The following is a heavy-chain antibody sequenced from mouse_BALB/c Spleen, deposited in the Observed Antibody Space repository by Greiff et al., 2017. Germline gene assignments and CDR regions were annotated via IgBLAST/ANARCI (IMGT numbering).Heavy chain of an antibody. CDR3: ARRSTGTFAY. J-gene: IGHJ3*01. CDR1: GFAFSSYD. D-gene: IGHD4-1*02. V-gene: IGHV5-12-1*01. CDR2: ISSGGGST. Sequence: EVQGVESGGGLVKPGGSLKLSCAASGFAFSSYDMSWVRQTPEKRLEWVAYISSGGGSTYYPDTVKGRFTISRDNAKNTLYLQMSSLKSEDTAMYYCARRSTGTFAYWGQGTLVTVSA.